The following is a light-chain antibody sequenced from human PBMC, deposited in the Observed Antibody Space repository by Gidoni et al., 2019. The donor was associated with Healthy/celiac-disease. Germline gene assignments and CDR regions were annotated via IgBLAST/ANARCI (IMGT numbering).Light chain of an antibody. CDR2: AAS. CDR3: QQTHSNPLX. Sequence: DIQMTQSPSSLSASVGDRVTITCRASQSINSYLNWYQQKPGKAPNLLIYAASSLQSGVPSRFRGSGSGTDFTLTISSLQPEDFATYYCQQTHSNPLXVXRGTKVEIK. CDR1: QSINSY. J-gene: IGKJ4*01. V-gene: IGKV1-39*01.